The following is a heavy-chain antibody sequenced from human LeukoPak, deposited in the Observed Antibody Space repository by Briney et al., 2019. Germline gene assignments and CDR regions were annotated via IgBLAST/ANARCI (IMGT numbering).Heavy chain of an antibody. CDR1: GYSFTGYF. J-gene: IGHJ4*02. D-gene: IGHD6-13*01. CDR3: ARDRKTGIAAE. V-gene: IGHV1-2*02. Sequence: ASVKVSCKASGYSFTGYFMQWVRQAPGQGLEWMGWINPNSGDTNYAQKFQGRVTMTRDTSISTAYMELSRLRSDDAAVYYCARDRKTGIAAEWGQGTLVTVSS. CDR2: INPNSGDT.